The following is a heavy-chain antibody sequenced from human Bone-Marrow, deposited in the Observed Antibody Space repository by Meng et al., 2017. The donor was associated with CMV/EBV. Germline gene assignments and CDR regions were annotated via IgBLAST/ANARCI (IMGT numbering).Heavy chain of an antibody. J-gene: IGHJ5*02. CDR3: AKDEDAGYYDFWSGYYT. V-gene: IGHV3-30*02. Sequence: GESLKISCAASGFTFSSYGMHWVHQAPGKGLEWVAFIRYDGSNKYYTDSVKGRFTISRDNSKNTLYLQMNSLRAEDTAVYYCAKDEDAGYYDFWSGYYTWGQGTLVTSPQ. CDR1: GFTFSSYG. CDR2: IRYDGSNK. D-gene: IGHD3-3*01.